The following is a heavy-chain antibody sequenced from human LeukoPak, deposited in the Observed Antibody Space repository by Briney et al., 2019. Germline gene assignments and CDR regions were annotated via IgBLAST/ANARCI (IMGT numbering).Heavy chain of an antibody. V-gene: IGHV3-30*02. CDR1: GFTFSSYG. D-gene: IGHD1-14*01. CDR2: IRYDGSNK. CDR3: AKVKAPRPDGAFDI. Sequence: GGSLRLSCAASGFTFSSYGMHWVRQAPGKGLEWVAFIRYDGSNKYYADSVKGRFTISRDNSKNTLYLQMNSLRAEDTAVCYCAKVKAPRPDGAFDIWGQGTMVTVSS. J-gene: IGHJ3*02.